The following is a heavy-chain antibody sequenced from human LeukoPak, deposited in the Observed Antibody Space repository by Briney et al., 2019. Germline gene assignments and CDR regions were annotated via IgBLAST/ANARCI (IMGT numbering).Heavy chain of an antibody. CDR1: GGSISSYY. CDR3: ARSRSYSNRYYYYYYYMDV. CDR2: IYYSGST. Sequence: SETLSLTCTVSGGSISSYYWSWIRQPPGKGLEWIGYIYYSGSTNYNPSLKSRVTISVDTSKNQFSLKLSSVTAADTAVYYCARSRSYSNRYYYYYYYMDVWGKGTTVTVSS. V-gene: IGHV4-59*01. D-gene: IGHD4-11*01. J-gene: IGHJ6*03.